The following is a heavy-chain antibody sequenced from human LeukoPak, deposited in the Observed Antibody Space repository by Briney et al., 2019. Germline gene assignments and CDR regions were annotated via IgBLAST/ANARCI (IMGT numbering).Heavy chain of an antibody. CDR2: INPNSGGT. D-gene: IGHD3-9*01. CDR3: ARVIRYFNDAFDI. Sequence: ASVKVSCKVSGYTFTGYYMHWVRQAPGQGLEWMGWINPNSGGTNYAQKFQGRVTMTRDTSISTAYMELSRLRSDDTAVYYCARVIRYFNDAFDIWGQGTMVTVSS. V-gene: IGHV1-2*02. J-gene: IGHJ3*02. CDR1: GYTFTGYY.